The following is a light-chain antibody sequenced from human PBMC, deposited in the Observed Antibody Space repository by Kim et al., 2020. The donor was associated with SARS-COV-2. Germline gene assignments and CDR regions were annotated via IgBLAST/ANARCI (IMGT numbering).Light chain of an antibody. V-gene: IGLV2-18*02. J-gene: IGLJ1*01. CDR3: SSYSTRSTYV. Sequence: GQSVTISCTGSRSDVGSHNRVSWYQQPQGTARKPIIYEVSSRPSGVPDRFSGSKSGNTASLNISGLQAEDEADYYCSSYSTRSTYVFGTGTKVTVL. CDR1: RSDVGSHNR. CDR2: EVS.